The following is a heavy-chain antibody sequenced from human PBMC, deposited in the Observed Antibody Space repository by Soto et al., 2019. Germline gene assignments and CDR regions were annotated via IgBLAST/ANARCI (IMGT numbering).Heavy chain of an antibody. V-gene: IGHV4-4*07. CDR3: VTDCSGGGCYSDYGMDV. J-gene: IGHJ6*02. D-gene: IGHD2-15*01. CDR2: IYISGST. CDR1: GDAITSYY. Sequence: SEALSLTCTVSGDAITSYYWRWIRQPSGKGLEWIERIYISGSTDSNPTLKSRVSMSVDRSKNQFYLRLTSVTAADTAVYYCVTDCSGGGCYSDYGMDVWAQGTTVTAS.